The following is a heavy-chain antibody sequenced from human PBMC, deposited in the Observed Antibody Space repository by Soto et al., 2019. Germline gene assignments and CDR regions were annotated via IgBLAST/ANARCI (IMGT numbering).Heavy chain of an antibody. CDR3: ARGHLPWYYHSYGMDV. V-gene: IGHV3-64*01. CDR1: GFSFGSYC. Sequence: EVQLVESGGGLVQPGGSLRLSCVASGFSFGSYCLHWVRQAPGKGLEYLSAISNDGVHTYYANSVKDRFTISRDNSKDTLDLHMGSLRPEDMAVYYCARGHLPWYYHSYGMDVSGQGTTVTVSS. CDR2: ISNDGVHT. J-gene: IGHJ6*02.